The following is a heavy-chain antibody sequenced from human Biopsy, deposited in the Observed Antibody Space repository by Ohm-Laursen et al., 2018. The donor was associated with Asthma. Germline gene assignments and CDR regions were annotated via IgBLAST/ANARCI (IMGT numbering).Heavy chain of an antibody. D-gene: IGHD6-19*01. V-gene: IGHV3-9*01. CDR2: IIWNGARV. CDR3: AKASSSGWSAPLDY. Sequence: SLRLSCAATGFVFDDYTLHWVRQTPGKGLEWVSSIIWNGARVDYADAVKGRFTISRDNAKNSLYLQMNTLKTEDTAIYFCAKASSSGWSAPLDYWGQGMLVTVSS. J-gene: IGHJ4*02. CDR1: GFVFDDYT.